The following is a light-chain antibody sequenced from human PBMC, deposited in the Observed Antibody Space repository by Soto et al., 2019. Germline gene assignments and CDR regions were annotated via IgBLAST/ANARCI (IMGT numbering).Light chain of an antibody. CDR2: LEGSGSY. CDR1: SGHSSYI. V-gene: IGLV4-60*02. Sequence: QLVLTQSSSASASLGSSVKLTCTLSSGHSSYIIAWHQQQPGKAPRYLMKLEGSGSYNKGSGVPDRFSGSSSGADRYLTISTLKLGVGADNSCATWERTTHPVLAGGTRHTFL. CDR3: ATWERTTHPV. J-gene: IGLJ3*02.